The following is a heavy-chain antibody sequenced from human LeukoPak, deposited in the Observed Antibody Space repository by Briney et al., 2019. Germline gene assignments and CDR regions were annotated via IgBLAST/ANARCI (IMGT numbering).Heavy chain of an antibody. CDR1: GFTFSSYA. CDR3: AKGDVMTAIIPLDY. V-gene: IGHV3-23*01. Sequence: PGGSLRLSCAASGFTFSSYAMSWVRQAPGKGLEWVSGISGSGGTTYYADSVQGRFTISRDNSKKTVFLQMSSLRAEDTAVYYCAKGDVMTAIIPLDYWGQGTLVTVSS. J-gene: IGHJ4*02. CDR2: ISGSGGTT. D-gene: IGHD2-21*02.